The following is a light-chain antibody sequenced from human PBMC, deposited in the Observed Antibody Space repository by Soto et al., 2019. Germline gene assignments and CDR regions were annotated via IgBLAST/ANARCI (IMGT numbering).Light chain of an antibody. V-gene: IGKV1-5*01. Sequence: DIQMTQSPSTLSASVGDRVTITCRASQSISSWLARYQQKPGKAPKLLIYDASSLESGVPSRFSGSGSGTEFTLTISSLQPDDFATYYCQQYNSRRTFDQGTKVEIK. CDR2: DAS. CDR3: QQYNSRRT. J-gene: IGKJ1*01. CDR1: QSISSW.